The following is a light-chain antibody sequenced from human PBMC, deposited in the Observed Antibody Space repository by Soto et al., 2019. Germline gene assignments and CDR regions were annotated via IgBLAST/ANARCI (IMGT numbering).Light chain of an antibody. J-gene: IGKJ2*01. Sequence: IVLTQSPDTLSLSPGERASLSCGASQIVNNNALAWYQQKPGRAPRLLIFGASSRPGGIPDKFSGSGSGTDFTFTINRLEPEDFAVYYCQQYGESPYTFAQGTKLEI. CDR2: GAS. V-gene: IGKV3-20*01. CDR3: QQYGESPYT. CDR1: QIVNNNA.